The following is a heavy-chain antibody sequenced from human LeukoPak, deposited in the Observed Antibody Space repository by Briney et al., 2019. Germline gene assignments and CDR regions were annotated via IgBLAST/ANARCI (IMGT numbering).Heavy chain of an antibody. CDR2: ISSSGSTI. D-gene: IGHD3-10*01. V-gene: IGHV3-11*01. Sequence: PGGYLRLSCAASGFTFSDYYMSWIRQAPGKGLEWVSYISSSGSTIYYADSVKGRFTISRDNAKNSLYLQMNSLRAEDTAVYYCARVKRGPRSYFDYWGQGTLVTVSS. J-gene: IGHJ4*02. CDR3: ARVKRGPRSYFDY. CDR1: GFTFSDYY.